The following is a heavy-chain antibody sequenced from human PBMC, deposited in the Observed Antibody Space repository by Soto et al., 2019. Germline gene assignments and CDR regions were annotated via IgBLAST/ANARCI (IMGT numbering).Heavy chain of an antibody. J-gene: IGHJ3*02. CDR2: IYYSGST. Sequence: SETLSLTCTVSGGSIRSGGYYWSWIRQHPGKGLEWIGYIYYSGSTYYNPSLKSRVTISVDTSKNQFSLKLSSVTAADTAVYYCARDRYDYVWVRGAFDIWGQGTMVTVSS. D-gene: IGHD3-16*01. CDR1: GGSIRSGGYY. V-gene: IGHV4-31*03. CDR3: ARDRYDYVWVRGAFDI.